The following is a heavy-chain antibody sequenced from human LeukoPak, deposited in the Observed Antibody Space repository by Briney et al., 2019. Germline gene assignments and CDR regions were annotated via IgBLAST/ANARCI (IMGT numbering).Heavy chain of an antibody. J-gene: IGHJ4*02. Sequence: PGVSLRLSCAASGFTFSSYSMNWVRQAPGKGLEWVSYISSSSSTIYYADSVKGRFTISRDNSKNTLYLQMSSLRAEDTAVYYCAITFYYDSSGYYNFDYWGQGTLVTVSS. CDR3: AITFYYDSSGYYNFDY. V-gene: IGHV3-48*01. CDR2: ISSSSSTI. CDR1: GFTFSSYS. D-gene: IGHD3-22*01.